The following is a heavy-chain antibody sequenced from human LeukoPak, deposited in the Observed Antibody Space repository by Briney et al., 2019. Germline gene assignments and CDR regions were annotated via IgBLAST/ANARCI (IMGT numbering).Heavy chain of an antibody. J-gene: IGHJ4*02. CDR2: INPNSGGT. V-gene: IGHV1-2*02. D-gene: IGHD6-6*01. Sequence: ASVKVSCKASGYTFTGYYMHWVRQAPGQGLEWMGWINPNSGGTNYAQKFQGRVTMARDTSISTAYMELSRLRSDDTAVYYCARDRRTLRSEYSSSTFDYWGQGTLVTVSS. CDR1: GYTFTGYY. CDR3: ARDRRTLRSEYSSSTFDY.